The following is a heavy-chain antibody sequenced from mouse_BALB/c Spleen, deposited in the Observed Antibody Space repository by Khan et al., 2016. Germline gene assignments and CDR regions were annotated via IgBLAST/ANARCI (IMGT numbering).Heavy chain of an antibody. CDR2: INPDSNYT. D-gene: IGHD2-10*02. Sequence: QVQLKQSGAELAKPGASVKMSCKASGYTFTRFWMHWVKQRPGQGLEWIGYINPDSNYTDYNQNFKDKATLTADKSSSTAYMLLSSLTSEDSAVYFCARWGYGNYLYQAMDYWGKGISVTVSS. CDR3: ARWGYGNYLYQAMDY. CDR1: GYTFTRFW. J-gene: IGHJ4*01. V-gene: IGHV1-7*01.